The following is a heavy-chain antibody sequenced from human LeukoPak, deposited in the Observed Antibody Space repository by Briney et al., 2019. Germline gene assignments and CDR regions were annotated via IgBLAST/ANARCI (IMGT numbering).Heavy chain of an antibody. CDR1: GFTFSSYS. CDR3: ARDHQNYYDSSGYRRDVFDI. J-gene: IGHJ3*02. CDR2: ISSSSSYI. V-gene: IGHV3-21*01. Sequence: PGGSLRLSCAASGFTFSSYSMNWVRQAPGKGLEWVSSISSSSSYIYYADSVKGRFTVSRDNSKNTLYLQMNSLRAEDTAVYYCARDHQNYYDSSGYRRDVFDIWGQGTMVTVSS. D-gene: IGHD3-22*01.